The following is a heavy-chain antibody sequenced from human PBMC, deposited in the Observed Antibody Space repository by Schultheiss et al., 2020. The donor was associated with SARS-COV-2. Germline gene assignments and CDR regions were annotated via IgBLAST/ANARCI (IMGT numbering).Heavy chain of an antibody. CDR1: GFTVSSNY. Sequence: GGSLRLSCAASGFTVSSNYMSWVRQAPGKGLEWVSVIYSGGSTYYADSVKGRFTISRDNSKNTLYLQMNSLRAEDTAVYYCARGLGVLGYCSGGSCDLRGYFGMDVWGQGTTVTVSS. D-gene: IGHD2-15*01. V-gene: IGHV3-53*01. CDR2: IYSGGST. J-gene: IGHJ6*02. CDR3: ARGLGVLGYCSGGSCDLRGYFGMDV.